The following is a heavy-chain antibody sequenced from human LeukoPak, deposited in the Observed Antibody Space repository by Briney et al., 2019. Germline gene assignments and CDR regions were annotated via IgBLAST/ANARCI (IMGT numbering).Heavy chain of an antibody. CDR2: IIPILGIA. V-gene: IGHV1-69*04. D-gene: IGHD1-26*01. CDR1: GGTFSSYA. J-gene: IGHJ4*02. Sequence: ASVKVSCKASGGTFSSYAISWVRQAPGQGLEWMGRIIPILGIANYAQKFQGRVTITADKSTSTAYMELSSLRSEDTAVYYCASIPRYSGSYSYYFDYWGQGTLVTVSS. CDR3: ASIPRYSGSYSYYFDY.